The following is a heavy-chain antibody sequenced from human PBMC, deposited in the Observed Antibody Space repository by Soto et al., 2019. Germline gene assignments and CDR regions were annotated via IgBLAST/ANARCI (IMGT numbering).Heavy chain of an antibody. CDR1: GFTFSSYG. J-gene: IGHJ4*02. CDR2: ISYDGSNK. V-gene: IGHV3-30*18. Sequence: PGGSLRLSCAASGFTFSSYGMHWVRQAPGKGLEWVAVISYDGSNKYYADSVKGRFTISRDNSKNTLYLQMNSLRAEDTAVYYCAKVGAVSRAPSDYWGQGTLVTVSS. D-gene: IGHD3-3*02. CDR3: AKVGAVSRAPSDY.